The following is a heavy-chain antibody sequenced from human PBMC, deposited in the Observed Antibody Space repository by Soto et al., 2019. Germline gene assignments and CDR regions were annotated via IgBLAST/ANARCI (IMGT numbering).Heavy chain of an antibody. V-gene: IGHV4-39*02. CDR2: IYYSGST. J-gene: IGHJ6*03. Sequence: SETLSLTCTVSGGSISSSSYYWGWIRQPPGKGMEWIGSIYYSGSTYYNPSLKSRVTISVDTSKNQFFLKLSSVTAADTAVYYCARDRKILAATNYYYYYYMDVWGKGTTVTVSS. CDR3: ARDRKILAATNYYYYYYMDV. CDR1: GGSISSSSYY. D-gene: IGHD2-15*01.